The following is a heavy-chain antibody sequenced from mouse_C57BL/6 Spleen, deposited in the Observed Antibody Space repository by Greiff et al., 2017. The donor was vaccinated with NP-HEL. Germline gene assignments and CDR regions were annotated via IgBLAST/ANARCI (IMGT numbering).Heavy chain of an antibody. V-gene: IGHV2-2*01. CDR1: GFSLTSYG. J-gene: IGHJ3*01. D-gene: IGHD2-3*01. Sequence: VMLVESGPGLVQPSPSLSITCTVSGFSLTSYGVHWVRQSPGKGLEWLGVIWSGGSTDYNAAFISRLSISKDNSKSQVFFKMNSLQADDTAIYYCARNLDDGYPFAYWGQGTLVTVSA. CDR2: IWSGGST. CDR3: ARNLDDGYPFAY.